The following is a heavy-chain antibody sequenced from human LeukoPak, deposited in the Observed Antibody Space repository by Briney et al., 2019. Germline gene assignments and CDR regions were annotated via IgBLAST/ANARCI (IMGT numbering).Heavy chain of an antibody. CDR3: ARDPTFEYSGNYYVY. CDR2: IRYDGGSK. J-gene: IGHJ4*02. V-gene: IGHV3-30*02. CDR1: GFTFSNYG. Sequence: GGSLRLSCAASGFTFSNYGMHWVRQAPGKGLEWVAFIRYDGGSKYYADSVKGRFTISRDNSKNTLYLQMNSLRAEDTAVYYCARDPTFEYSGNYYVYWGQGTLVTVSS. D-gene: IGHD1-26*01.